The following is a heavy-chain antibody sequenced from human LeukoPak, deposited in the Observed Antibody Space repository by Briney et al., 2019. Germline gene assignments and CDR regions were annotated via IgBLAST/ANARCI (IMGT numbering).Heavy chain of an antibody. D-gene: IGHD2-15*01. CDR3: ARGSHWRDIVVVVAARYWFDP. J-gene: IGHJ5*02. CDR2: IIPIFGTA. V-gene: IGHV1-69*13. Sequence: GASVKVSCKASGGTFSSYAISWVRQAPGQGLEWMGGIIPIFGTANYAQKFQGRVTITADESTSTAYMELSSLRSEDTAVYYCARGSHWRDIVVVVAARYWFDPWGQGTLVTVSS. CDR1: GGTFSSYA.